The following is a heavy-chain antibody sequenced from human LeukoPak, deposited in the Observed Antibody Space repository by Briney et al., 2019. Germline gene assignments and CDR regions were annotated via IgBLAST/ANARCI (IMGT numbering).Heavy chain of an antibody. J-gene: IGHJ4*02. CDR3: ARAHSSSYYFDY. Sequence: SETLSLTCAVYGGSFSGYYWSWIRQPPGKGLEWIGYIYHSGSTYYNPSLKSRVTISVDRSKNQFSLKLSSVTAADTAVYYCARAHSSSYYFDYWGQGTLVTVSS. CDR1: GGSFSGYY. V-gene: IGHV4-34*01. D-gene: IGHD6-6*01. CDR2: IYHSGST.